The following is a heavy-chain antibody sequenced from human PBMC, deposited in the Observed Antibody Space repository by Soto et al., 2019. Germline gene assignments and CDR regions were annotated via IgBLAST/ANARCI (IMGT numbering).Heavy chain of an antibody. Sequence: EVQLVESGGGLVQPGGSLSLSCAASGFTFSSYEMNWVRQAPGKGLEWVSYISSSGSTIYYADSVKGRFTISRDNAKNSLYLQMNSLRAEDTAVYYCARGLDCSSTSWCIAAAGSLDYWGQGTLVTVSS. D-gene: IGHD2-2*01. CDR2: ISSSGSTI. CDR1: GFTFSSYE. J-gene: IGHJ4*02. V-gene: IGHV3-48*03. CDR3: ARGLDCSSTSWCIAAAGSLDY.